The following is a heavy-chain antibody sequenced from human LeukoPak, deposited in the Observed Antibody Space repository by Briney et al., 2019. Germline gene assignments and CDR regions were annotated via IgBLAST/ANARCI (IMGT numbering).Heavy chain of an antibody. D-gene: IGHD6-19*01. J-gene: IGHJ4*02. V-gene: IGHV3-66*01. CDR1: GFSVSSNY. CDR3: ARDHRKYSSGWYLGGGFDY. CDR2: IYSGGST. Sequence: GGSLRLSCAASGFSVSSNYMNWVRQAPGKGLEWVSVIYSGGSTYYADSVKGRFTISRDNSKNTLYLQMNSLRAEDTAVYYCARDHRKYSSGWYLGGGFDYWGQGTLVSVSS.